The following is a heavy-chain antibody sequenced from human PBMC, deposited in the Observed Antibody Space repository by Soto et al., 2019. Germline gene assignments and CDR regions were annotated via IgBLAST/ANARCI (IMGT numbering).Heavy chain of an antibody. Sequence: GGSLRLSCAASGFTFSSYWMHWVRQAPGKGLVWVSRINSDGSSTSYADSVKGRFTISRDNAKNTLYLQMNSLRAEDTAVYYCAIRASYYDSSGYFDYWGQGNLVTFSS. D-gene: IGHD3-22*01. CDR3: AIRASYYDSSGYFDY. CDR1: GFTFSSYW. CDR2: INSDGSST. J-gene: IGHJ4*02. V-gene: IGHV3-74*01.